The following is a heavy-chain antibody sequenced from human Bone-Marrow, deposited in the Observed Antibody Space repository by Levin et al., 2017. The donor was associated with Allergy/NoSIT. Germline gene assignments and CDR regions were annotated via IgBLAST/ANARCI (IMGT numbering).Heavy chain of an antibody. V-gene: IGHV1-24*01. J-gene: IGHJ6*02. CDR2: IDPEDSEV. CDR1: GYSLSEVA. D-gene: IGHD3-9*01. CDR3: AKLLTGYYYAMNV. Sequence: GESLKISCKISGYSLSEVAMHWVRQAPGKGLEWMGGIDPEDSEVMYAQKFQGRVTMTEDTSTDTAYMELSSLRSDDTAVYYCAKLLTGYYYAMNVWGPGTTVTVSS.